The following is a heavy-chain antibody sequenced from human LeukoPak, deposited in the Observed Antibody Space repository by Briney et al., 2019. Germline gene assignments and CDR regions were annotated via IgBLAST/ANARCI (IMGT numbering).Heavy chain of an antibody. Sequence: GGSLRLSCAASGFTFSSYWMSWVRQAPGKGLEWVANIKQDGSEKYYVDSVKGRFTISRDNSKNTLYLQMNSLRAEDTAIYYCAKVHRAYDYDSGSYYDSGFDYWGQGTLVTASS. D-gene: IGHD3-10*01. J-gene: IGHJ4*02. CDR1: GFTFSSYW. V-gene: IGHV3-7*03. CDR2: IKQDGSEK. CDR3: AKVHRAYDYDSGSYYDSGFDY.